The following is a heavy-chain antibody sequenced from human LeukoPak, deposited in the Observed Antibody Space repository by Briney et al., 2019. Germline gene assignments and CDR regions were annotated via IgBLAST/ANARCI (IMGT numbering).Heavy chain of an antibody. D-gene: IGHD6-13*01. J-gene: IGHJ5*02. CDR3: ARAIAAAGRNPTSTYNWFDP. CDR1: GGSISSGSYY. V-gene: IGHV4-61*02. Sequence: PSETLSLTCTVSGGSISSGSYYWSWIRQPAGKGLEWIGRIYPSGSTNYSPSLKSRVTISVDTSKNQFSLKLSSVTAADTAGYYCARAIAAAGRNPTSTYNWFDPWGQGTLVTVSS. CDR2: IYPSGST.